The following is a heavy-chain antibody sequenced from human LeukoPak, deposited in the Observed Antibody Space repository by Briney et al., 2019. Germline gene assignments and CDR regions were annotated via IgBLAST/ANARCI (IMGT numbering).Heavy chain of an antibody. D-gene: IGHD6-19*01. J-gene: IGHJ5*02. CDR3: ARGYSSGWSGFDP. Sequence: KPSETLSLTCTVSGYSISSGYSWGWIRRTPGKGLEWIGSIDHSGSTYYNPSLSGRVTISVDTSKNQFSLKLSSVTAADTAVYYCARGYSSGWSGFDPWGQGTLVTVSS. CDR1: GYSISSGYS. V-gene: IGHV4-38-2*02. CDR2: IDHSGST.